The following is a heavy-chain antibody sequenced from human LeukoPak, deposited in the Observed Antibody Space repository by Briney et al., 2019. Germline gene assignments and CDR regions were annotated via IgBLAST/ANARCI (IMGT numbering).Heavy chain of an antibody. Sequence: ASVKVSSMAPVYTFIVYYMNWVRHAPGQGPEWMGWINPASGDTKYVEKFQGRVTMTRDTSISTAYMELSRLTSDDTAVYYCARESTSGSYGYGMDVWGQGTTVTVSS. CDR3: ARESTSGSYGYGMDV. D-gene: IGHD3-10*01. CDR1: VYTFIVYY. CDR2: INPASGDT. J-gene: IGHJ6*02. V-gene: IGHV1-2*02.